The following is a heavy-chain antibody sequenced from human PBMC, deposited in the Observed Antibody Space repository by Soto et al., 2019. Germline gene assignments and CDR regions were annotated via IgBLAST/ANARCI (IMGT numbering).Heavy chain of an antibody. CDR3: AKAPVKSSGVPAARRLDP. J-gene: IGHJ5*02. CDR2: ISYDGSNK. V-gene: IGHV3-30*18. D-gene: IGHD2-2*01. Sequence: QVQLVESGGGVVQPGRSLRLSCAASGFTFSSYGMHWVRQAPGKGLEWVAVISYDGSNKYYADSVKGLFTISRDNSKNPLYLQMNSLRAEDTAVYYCAKAPVKSSGVPAARRLDPWGQGTLVTVSS. CDR1: GFTFSSYG.